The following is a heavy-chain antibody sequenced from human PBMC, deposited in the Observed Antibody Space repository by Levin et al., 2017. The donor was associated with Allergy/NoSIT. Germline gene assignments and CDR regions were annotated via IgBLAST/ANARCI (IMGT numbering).Heavy chain of an antibody. Sequence: AASVKVSCAASGFTVSSNYMSWVRQAPGKGLEWASVIYSGGYTYYADSVTGRFTISRDNSKNTLYLQMNSLRAEDTAVYYCARAGPTYCGGDCYPTYFNYWGQGTLVTVSS. CDR2: IYSGGYT. V-gene: IGHV3-53*01. CDR1: GFTVSSNY. J-gene: IGHJ4*02. CDR3: ARAGPTYCGGDCYPTYFNY. D-gene: IGHD2-21*02.